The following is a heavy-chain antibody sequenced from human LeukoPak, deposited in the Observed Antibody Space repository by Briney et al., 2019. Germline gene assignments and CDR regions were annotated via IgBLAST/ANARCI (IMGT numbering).Heavy chain of an antibody. CDR3: ARGGTSGYPVLFDY. V-gene: IGHV4-4*07. CDR2: IYTSGST. Sequence: PSETLSLTCTVSGGSISSYYWSWIRQPAGKGLEWIGRIYTSGSTNYNPSLKSRVTMSVDTSKNQFSLKLSSVTAADTAVYYCARGGTSGYPVLFDYWGQGTLVTVSS. CDR1: GGSISSYY. D-gene: IGHD3-22*01. J-gene: IGHJ4*02.